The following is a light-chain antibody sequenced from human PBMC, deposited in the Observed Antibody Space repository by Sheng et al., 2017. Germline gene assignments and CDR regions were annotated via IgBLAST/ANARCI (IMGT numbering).Light chain of an antibody. Sequence: EIVMTQSPATLSVSPGERATLSCRASQSVSSYLAWYQQKPGQAPRLLIYDASNRATGIPARFSGSGSGTDFTLTISSLEPEDFAVYYCQQRSNSIRTFGPGTKVDIK. CDR2: DAS. V-gene: IGKV3-11*01. CDR3: QQRSNSIRT. J-gene: IGKJ3*01. CDR1: QSVSSY.